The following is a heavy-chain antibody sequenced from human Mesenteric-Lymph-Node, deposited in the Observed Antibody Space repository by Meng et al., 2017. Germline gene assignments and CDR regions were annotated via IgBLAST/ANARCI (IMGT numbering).Heavy chain of an antibody. D-gene: IGHD1-26*01. CDR3: ATILYSESTPDSHY. CDR1: GFTFDDYA. Sequence: SLKISCAASGFTFDDYAMHWVRQAPGKGLEWVSGISWNSGSIGYADSVKGRFTISRDNSKNTLYLQMNSLRAGDTALYYCATILYSESTPDSHYWGLGVLVTVSS. J-gene: IGHJ4*02. CDR2: ISWNSGSI. V-gene: IGHV3-9*01.